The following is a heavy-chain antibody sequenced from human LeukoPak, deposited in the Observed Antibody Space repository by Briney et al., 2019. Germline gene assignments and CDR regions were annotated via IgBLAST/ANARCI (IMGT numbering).Heavy chain of an antibody. Sequence: GGSLRLSCAASGFSLRTYAMNWVRQVPGKGLEGVSSIGGSDDTTYYADSVKGRFTISSDFSTNTVSLQMTSLRAEDTAVYFCAKGLVVNDNYFDNWGQGTLVTVSS. J-gene: IGHJ4*02. CDR3: AKGLVVNDNYFDN. CDR1: GFSLRTYA. D-gene: IGHD2-2*01. CDR2: IGGSDDTT. V-gene: IGHV3-23*01.